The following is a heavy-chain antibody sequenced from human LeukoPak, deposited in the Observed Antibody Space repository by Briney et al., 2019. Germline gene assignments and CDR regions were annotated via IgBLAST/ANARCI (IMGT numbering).Heavy chain of an antibody. CDR3: ARGALNYFDY. J-gene: IGHJ4*02. V-gene: IGHV4-34*01. Sequence: PSETLSLTCAVYGGSFSGYYWSWIRQPPGKGLEWIGEINHGGSTNYNPSLKSRVTISVDTSKNQFSLKLSSVTAADTAVYYCARGALNYFDYWGQGTLVTVSS. CDR2: INHGGST. D-gene: IGHD3-16*01. CDR1: GGSFSGYY.